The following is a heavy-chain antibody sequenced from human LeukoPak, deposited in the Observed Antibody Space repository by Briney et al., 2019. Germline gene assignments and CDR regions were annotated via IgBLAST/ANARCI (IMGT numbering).Heavy chain of an antibody. CDR1: GFTFDDYA. CDR3: AKALPSLTGYYIPPFDY. J-gene: IGHJ4*02. Sequence: PGGSLRLSCAASGFTFDDYAMHWVRQAPGKGLEWVSGISWNSGSIGYADSVKGRFTISRDNAKNSLYLQMNSLRAEDTALYYCAKALPSLTGYYIPPFDYWGQGTLVTVSS. V-gene: IGHV3-9*01. D-gene: IGHD3-9*01. CDR2: ISWNSGSI.